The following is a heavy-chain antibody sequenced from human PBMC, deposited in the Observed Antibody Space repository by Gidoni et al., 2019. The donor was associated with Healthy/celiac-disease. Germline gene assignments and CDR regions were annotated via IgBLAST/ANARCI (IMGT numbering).Heavy chain of an antibody. J-gene: IGHJ4*02. CDR3: ARDFRGGIAAAGAQLARDY. CDR2: IYHSGST. CDR1: AGSISSSNW. D-gene: IGHD6-13*01. Sequence: QVQLQESGPGLVTPSGTLSLTCAVPAGSISSSNWWSWVRQPPGKGLEWIGEIYHSGSTNYNPSLKSRVTISVDKSKNQFSLKLSSVTAADTAVYYCARDFRGGIAAAGAQLARDYWGQGNLVTVSS. V-gene: IGHV4-4*02.